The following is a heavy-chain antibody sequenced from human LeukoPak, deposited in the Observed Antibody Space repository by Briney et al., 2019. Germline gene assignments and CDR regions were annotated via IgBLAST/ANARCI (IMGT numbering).Heavy chain of an antibody. D-gene: IGHD6-19*01. CDR1: GGSLSSYY. J-gene: IGHJ4*02. CDR3: ARDVGSGWSYFDY. V-gene: IGHV4-59*01. Sequence: SETLSLTCTVSGGSLSSYYWSWIRQPPGKGLEWIGYIYYSGSTNYNPSLKSRVTISVDTSKNQFSLKLSSVTAADTAVYYCARDVGSGWSYFDYWGQGTLVTVSS. CDR2: IYYSGST.